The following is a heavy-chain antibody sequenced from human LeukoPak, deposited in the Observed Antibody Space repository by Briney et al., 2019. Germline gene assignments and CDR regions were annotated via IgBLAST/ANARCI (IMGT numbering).Heavy chain of an antibody. Sequence: PGGSLRLSCAASGFTFSIYAMSWVRRAPGQGLEWVSGIDSTGSPRHYADSVRGRFSISRDNSKNTLYLQMNSLRAEDTAVYYCAIRGGASEAGTGRFDHWGQGTQVTVSS. CDR3: AIRGGASEAGTGRFDH. V-gene: IGHV3-23*01. D-gene: IGHD6-13*01. CDR2: IDSTGSPR. J-gene: IGHJ4*02. CDR1: GFTFSIYA.